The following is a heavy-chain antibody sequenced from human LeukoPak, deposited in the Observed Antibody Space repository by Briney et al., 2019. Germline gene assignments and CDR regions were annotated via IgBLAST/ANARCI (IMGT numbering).Heavy chain of an antibody. CDR3: AKSLGGSSWYSY. CDR1: GFPFSSYA. D-gene: IGHD6-13*01. Sequence: PGGSLRLSCAVSGFPFSSYAINWVRQAPGKGLEWVSAISGSGGSTYYADSVKGRFTISRDNSKNTLYLQMNSLRAEDTAVYYCAKSLGGSSWYSYWGQGTLVTVSS. J-gene: IGHJ4*02. V-gene: IGHV3-23*01. CDR2: ISGSGGST.